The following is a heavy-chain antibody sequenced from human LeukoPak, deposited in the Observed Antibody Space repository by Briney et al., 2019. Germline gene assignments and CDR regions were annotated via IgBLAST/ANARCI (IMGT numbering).Heavy chain of an antibody. Sequence: PSETLSLTCTVSGGSISSYYWSWVRQPPGKGLEWIGYIYYSGSTNFNPSLKSRVTISVDTSKNQFSLKLSSVTAADTAVYYCARRDSGWYGRPLNWFDPWGQGTLVTVSS. CDR2: IYYSGST. D-gene: IGHD6-19*01. V-gene: IGHV4-59*01. J-gene: IGHJ5*02. CDR1: GGSISSYY. CDR3: ARRDSGWYGRPLNWFDP.